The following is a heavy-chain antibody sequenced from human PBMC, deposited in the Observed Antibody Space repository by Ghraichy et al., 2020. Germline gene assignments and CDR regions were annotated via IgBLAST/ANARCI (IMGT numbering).Heavy chain of an antibody. CDR3: ARRRAGSYSVGWHFFDY. D-gene: IGHD3-10*01. CDR1: GGSFSGFY. Sequence: SETLSLTCTVYGGSFSGFYWSWIRQPPEKGLEWIGEINHSGNTNYNPSFKSRVTTSVDTSKNQFSLELKSVTAADTAVYYCARRRAGSYSVGWHFFDYWGQGTLVAVFS. J-gene: IGHJ4*02. V-gene: IGHV4-34*01. CDR2: INHSGNT.